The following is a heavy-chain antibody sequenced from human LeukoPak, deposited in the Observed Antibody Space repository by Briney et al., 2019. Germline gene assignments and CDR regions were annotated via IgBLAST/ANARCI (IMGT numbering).Heavy chain of an antibody. CDR1: RFTFSSYD. CDR3: AKIGYCSGGSCYELHWFDP. CDR2: ISGSGGST. D-gene: IGHD2-15*01. J-gene: IGHJ5*02. Sequence: GGSLRLSCAASRFTFSSYDMSWVRQAPGKGLEWVSGISGSGGSTYYADSVKGRFTISRDNSKNTLYLQVNSLRAEDTAVYYCAKIGYCSGGSCYELHWFDPWGQGTLVTVSS. V-gene: IGHV3-23*01.